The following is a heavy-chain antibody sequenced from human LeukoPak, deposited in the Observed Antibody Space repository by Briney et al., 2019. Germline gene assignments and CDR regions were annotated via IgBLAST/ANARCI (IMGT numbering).Heavy chain of an antibody. V-gene: IGHV3-23*01. Sequence: GGSLILSCAASGFTFSSYAMSWVRQAPGKGLEWVSAISGSGYSTYYADSVKGRFTISRDNSKNTLYLQMNSLRAEVTAVYYCAKEAGYSGYDYPDYWGQGTLVTVSS. J-gene: IGHJ4*02. CDR2: ISGSGYST. CDR3: AKEAGYSGYDYPDY. CDR1: GFTFSSYA. D-gene: IGHD5-12*01.